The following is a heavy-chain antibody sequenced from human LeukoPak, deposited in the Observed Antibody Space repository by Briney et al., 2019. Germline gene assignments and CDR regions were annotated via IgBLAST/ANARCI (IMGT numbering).Heavy chain of an antibody. D-gene: IGHD6-19*01. Sequence: PSETLSLTCAVYGGSFSGYYWSWIRQPPGKGLEWIGEINHSGSTYYNPSLKSRVTISVDTSKNQFSLKLSSVTAADTAVYYCARFGSGWWYNDYWGQGTLVTVSS. J-gene: IGHJ4*02. CDR2: INHSGST. V-gene: IGHV4-34*01. CDR1: GGSFSGYY. CDR3: ARFGSGWWYNDY.